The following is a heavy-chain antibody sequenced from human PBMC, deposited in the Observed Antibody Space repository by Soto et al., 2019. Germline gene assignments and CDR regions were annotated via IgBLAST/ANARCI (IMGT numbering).Heavy chain of an antibody. J-gene: IGHJ6*02. V-gene: IGHV4-59*01. CDR3: ARDSTAWFPYYGIDV. CDR1: SGSIDYYY. D-gene: IGHD3-10*01. CDR2: ISDRGTT. Sequence: XETLSLTCTVASGSIDYYYMTWIRQPPGKGLEWLGSISDRGTTSYNPSLRSRVTISVDTSKNQFSLRLNYGTAADTAVYYCARDSTAWFPYYGIDVWGHGTTATVSS.